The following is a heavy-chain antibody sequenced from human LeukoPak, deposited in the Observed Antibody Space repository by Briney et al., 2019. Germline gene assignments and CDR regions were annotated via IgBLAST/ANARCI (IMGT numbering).Heavy chain of an antibody. CDR3: ARQIAVAGTTYYYYYMDV. D-gene: IGHD6-19*01. CDR1: GYSFTSYW. CDR2: IYPGDSDT. Sequence: PGESLKISCKGSGYSFTSYWIGWVRQMPGKGLEWMGIIYPGDSDTRYSPSFQGQVTISADKSISTAYLQWSSLTASDTAMYYCARQIAVAGTTYYYYYMDVWGKGTTVTVSS. J-gene: IGHJ6*03. V-gene: IGHV5-51*01.